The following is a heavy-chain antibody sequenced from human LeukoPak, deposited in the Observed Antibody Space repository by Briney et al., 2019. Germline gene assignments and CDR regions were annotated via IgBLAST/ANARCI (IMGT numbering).Heavy chain of an antibody. V-gene: IGHV3-48*01. J-gene: IGHJ4*02. CDR2: ISSSSSTI. Sequence: GGSLRLSCAASGFTFSSYSMNWVRQAPGKGLEWVSYISSSSSTIYYADSVKGRFTISRDNAKNSLYLQMNSLRAEDTAVYYCARTYYDVLTGYNPYFDYWGQGTLVTVSS. CDR3: ARTYYDVLTGYNPYFDY. D-gene: IGHD3-9*01. CDR1: GFTFSSYS.